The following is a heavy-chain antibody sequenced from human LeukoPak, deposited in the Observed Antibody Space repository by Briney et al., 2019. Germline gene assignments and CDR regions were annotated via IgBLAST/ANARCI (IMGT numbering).Heavy chain of an antibody. Sequence: GESLKISCKGSGYSFTNYWIGWVRQMPGKGLEWMGIIYPGDSDTRYSPSFQGQVTISVDKSISTAYLQWSSLKASDTAMYYCARREYSSRYGQFDYWGQGTLVTVSS. J-gene: IGHJ4*02. D-gene: IGHD6-13*01. CDR2: IYPGDSDT. CDR1: GYSFTNYW. V-gene: IGHV5-51*01. CDR3: ARREYSSRYGQFDY.